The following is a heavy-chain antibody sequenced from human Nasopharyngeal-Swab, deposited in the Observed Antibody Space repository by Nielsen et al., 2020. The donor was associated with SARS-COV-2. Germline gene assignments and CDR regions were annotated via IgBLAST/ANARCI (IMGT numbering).Heavy chain of an antibody. D-gene: IGHD3-16*01. CDR3: AKDHKMDSGGGVGYMDV. CDR2: IRYDGFNQ. CDR1: GFTFSSYG. J-gene: IGHJ6*03. Sequence: GESLKISCAASGFTFSSYGMHWVRQAPGKGLEWVAFIRYDGFNQHYADSVKGRFTISRDSFKNTLYLQLNSLRAEDTAVYYCAKDHKMDSGGGVGYMDVWGKGTTVNVSS. V-gene: IGHV3-30*02.